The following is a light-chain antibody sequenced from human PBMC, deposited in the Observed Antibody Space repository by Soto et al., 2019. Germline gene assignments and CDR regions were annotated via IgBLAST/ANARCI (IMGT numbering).Light chain of an antibody. CDR2: NNH. CDR3: AAWDDSLSGPV. J-gene: IGLJ2*01. Sequence: QSVLTQPSSASGTPGQRVTISCSGGSSNIGGNTAHWYQQFPGTAPKLLIYNNHQRPSWVPDRFSGSKSGTSASLAISGLQSEDEAMYYGAAWDDSLSGPVFGEGTKVTVL. CDR1: SSNIGGNT. V-gene: IGLV1-44*01.